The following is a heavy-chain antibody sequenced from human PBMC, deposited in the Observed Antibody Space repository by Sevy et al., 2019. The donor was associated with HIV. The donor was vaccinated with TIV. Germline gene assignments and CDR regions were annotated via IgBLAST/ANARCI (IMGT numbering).Heavy chain of an antibody. J-gene: IGHJ4*02. D-gene: IGHD6-19*01. V-gene: IGHV1-8*01. CDR2: MNPNSGNT. Sequence: ASVKVSCKASGYTFTSYDINWVRQATGQGLEWMGWMNPNSGNTGYAQKFQGRVTMTRNTSISTAYMELSSLRSEDTAMYHCARAGSGWYDYYFDPWGQGTRVTVSS. CDR1: GYTFTSYD. CDR3: ARAGSGWYDYYFDP.